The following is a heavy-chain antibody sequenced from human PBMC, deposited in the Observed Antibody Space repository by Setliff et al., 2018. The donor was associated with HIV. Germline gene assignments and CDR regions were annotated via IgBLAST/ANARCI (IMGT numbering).Heavy chain of an antibody. Sequence: PGGSRRLSCAASGFTFSNYAMHWVRQAPGKGLEWVAVRPYDGSHEYYVDSVKGRFTISRDNSKNTLFLQMNSLRAEDTAVYYCAREWTVRYGYYYYIDVWGKGTTVTVSS. D-gene: IGHD4-17*01. V-gene: IGHV3-30*04. CDR1: GFTFSNYA. CDR3: AREWTVRYGYYYYIDV. CDR2: RPYDGSHE. J-gene: IGHJ6*03.